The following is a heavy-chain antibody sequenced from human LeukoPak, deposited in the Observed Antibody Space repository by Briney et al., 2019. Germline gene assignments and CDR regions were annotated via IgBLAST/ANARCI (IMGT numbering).Heavy chain of an antibody. Sequence: PSETLSLTCTVSGDSINTKNYYWGWIRQPPRKGLEWIGSIYYSGNTYYNPSLKSRVTLSIDTSKNQFSLRLSSVTAADTAVYHCARHSYGTFDYWGQGTLVTVSS. CDR2: IYYSGNT. J-gene: IGHJ4*02. CDR3: ARHSYGTFDY. V-gene: IGHV4-39*01. D-gene: IGHD5-18*01. CDR1: GDSINTKNYY.